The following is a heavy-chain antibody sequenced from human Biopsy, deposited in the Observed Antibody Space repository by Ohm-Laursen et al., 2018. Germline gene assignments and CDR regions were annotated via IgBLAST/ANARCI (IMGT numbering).Heavy chain of an antibody. CDR1: GGTFTNYA. CDR2: IIPLFNTA. D-gene: IGHD1-26*01. CDR3: ARSMLGASTGDDAFDV. Sequence: SSVKVSCKASGGTFTNYAISWVRQAPGQGLEWVGGIIPLFNTANYAQKFQGRVTITADKSTNTAYMELTSLRSEDTAVYYCARSMLGASTGDDAFDVWGQGTLVTVSS. J-gene: IGHJ3*01. V-gene: IGHV1-69*06.